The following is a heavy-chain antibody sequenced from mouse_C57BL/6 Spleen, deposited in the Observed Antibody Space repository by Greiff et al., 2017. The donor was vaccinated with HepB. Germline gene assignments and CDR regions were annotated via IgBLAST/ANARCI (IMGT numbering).Heavy chain of an antibody. CDR3: ASVYDYGSSYWCAY. V-gene: IGHV1-9*01. D-gene: IGHD1-1*01. J-gene: IGHJ3*01. CDR2: ILPGSGST. Sequence: QVQLKQSGAELMKPGASVKLSCKATGYTFTGYWIEWVKQRPGHGLEWIGEILPGSGSTNYNEKFKGKATFTADTSSNTAYMQLSSLTTEDSAIYYCASVYDYGSSYWCAYWGQGTLVTVSA. CDR1: GYTFTGYW.